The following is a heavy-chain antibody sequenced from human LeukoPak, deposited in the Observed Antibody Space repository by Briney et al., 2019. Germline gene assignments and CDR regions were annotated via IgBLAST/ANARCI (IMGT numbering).Heavy chain of an antibody. Sequence: ASVKVSCKASGYTFTSYDVNWVRQATGQGLEWMGWMNPISGDTGYALKFQGRVTMSRNTSISTAYMELSRLRSDDTAVYYCARDRDYYDSSGYYYYFDYWGQGTLVTVSS. J-gene: IGHJ4*02. CDR3: ARDRDYYDSSGYYYYFDY. D-gene: IGHD3-22*01. CDR1: GYTFTSYD. V-gene: IGHV1-8*01. CDR2: MNPISGDT.